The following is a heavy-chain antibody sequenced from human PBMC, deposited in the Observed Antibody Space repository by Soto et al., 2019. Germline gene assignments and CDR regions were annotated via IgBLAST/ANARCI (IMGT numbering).Heavy chain of an antibody. CDR2: TYYRSKWFN. J-gene: IGHJ5*01. Sequence: SETLSLTCAISGDSVSTNSAVWDWIGQSPSRGLEWLGRTYYRSKWFNDYAVSVKGRISINPDTSNNQFSLQLNSVTPDATAVYYCARLIGNSWLDSWGQGTLVTVSS. CDR3: ARLIGNSWLDS. D-gene: IGHD2-8*01. V-gene: IGHV6-1*01. CDR1: GDSVSTNSAV.